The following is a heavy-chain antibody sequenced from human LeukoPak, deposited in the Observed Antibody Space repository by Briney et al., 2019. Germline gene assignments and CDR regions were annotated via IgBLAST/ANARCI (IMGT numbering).Heavy chain of an antibody. V-gene: IGHV3-15*01. CDR1: GFTFSNAW. CDR3: TTSLPPPYYVFWSGRRGGGYYYYYMDV. Sequence: GGSLRLSCAASGFTFSNAWMSWVRQAPGKGLEWVGRIKSKTDGGTTDYAAPVKGRFTISRDDSKNTLYLQMNSLKTEDTAVYYCTTSLPPPYYVFWSGRRGGGYYYYYMDVWGKGTTVTVSS. D-gene: IGHD3-3*01. CDR2: IKSKTDGGTT. J-gene: IGHJ6*03.